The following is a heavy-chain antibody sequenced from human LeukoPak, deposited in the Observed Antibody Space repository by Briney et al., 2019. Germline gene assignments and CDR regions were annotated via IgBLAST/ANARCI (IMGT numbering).Heavy chain of an antibody. Sequence: GGSLRLSCAASGFTFSSYGMHWVRQAPGKGLEWVAVISYDGSNKYYADSVKGRFTISRDNSKNTLYLQTNSLRSEDTAVYYCARVEGRSGYDPIGQLDYWGQGTLVTVSS. CDR1: GFTFSSYG. V-gene: IGHV3-30*03. D-gene: IGHD5-12*01. CDR2: ISYDGSNK. CDR3: ARVEGRSGYDPIGQLDY. J-gene: IGHJ4*02.